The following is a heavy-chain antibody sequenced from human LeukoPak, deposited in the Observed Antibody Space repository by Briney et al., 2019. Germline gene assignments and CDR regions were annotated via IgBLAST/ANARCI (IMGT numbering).Heavy chain of an antibody. J-gene: IGHJ4*02. Sequence: SVTLSLTCAVYGGSFSGYYWSWIRQPPGKGLEWIGEINHSGSTNYNPSLKSRVTISVDTSKNQFSLKLSSVTAADTAVYYCVSSGPPNFDYWGQGTLVTVSS. CDR1: GGSFSGYY. D-gene: IGHD6-6*01. V-gene: IGHV4-34*01. CDR2: INHSGST. CDR3: VSSGPPNFDY.